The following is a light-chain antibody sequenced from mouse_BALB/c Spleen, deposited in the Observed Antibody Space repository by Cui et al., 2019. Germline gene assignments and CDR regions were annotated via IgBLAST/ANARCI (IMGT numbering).Light chain of an antibody. CDR3: QQSNTLPFT. CDR1: QDISNY. J-gene: IGKJ4*01. Sequence: IQMTQTTSSLHASLGDRVTLSCRASQDISNYLNWYQQKPDGTVKPLIYYTSRLHAGDPSRFSGSGSGTDYSLTISNLEQEDMATYFCQQSNTLPFTFGSGTKLEIK. CDR2: YTS. V-gene: IGKV10-96*01.